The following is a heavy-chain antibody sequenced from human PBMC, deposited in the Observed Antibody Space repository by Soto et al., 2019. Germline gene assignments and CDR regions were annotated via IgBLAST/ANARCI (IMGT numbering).Heavy chain of an antibody. CDR3: AKKFTPMVMWPFDY. J-gene: IGHJ4*02. Sequence: EVQLLESGGGLVQPGGSLRLSCAASGFTFSSYAMSWVRQAPGKGLEWVSAISGSGGSTYYADSVKGRFTISRDNSKNTLFLHMNCLRAEDTAVYYCAKKFTPMVMWPFDYWGQGTLVTVSS. D-gene: IGHD5-18*01. V-gene: IGHV3-23*01. CDR1: GFTFSSYA. CDR2: ISGSGGST.